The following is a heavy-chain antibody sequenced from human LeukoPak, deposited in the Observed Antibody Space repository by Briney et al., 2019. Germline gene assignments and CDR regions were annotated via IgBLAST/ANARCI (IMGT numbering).Heavy chain of an antibody. CDR3: ARVRVVPAARSHWFDP. V-gene: IGHV4-34*01. Sequence: SETLSLTCAVYGGSFSGYYWSWIRQPPGKGLEWIGEINHSGSTNYNPSLKSRVTISVDTSKNQFSLKLSSVTAADTAVYYCARVRVVPAARSHWFDPWGQGTLVTVSS. CDR2: INHSGST. D-gene: IGHD2-2*01. CDR1: GGSFSGYY. J-gene: IGHJ5*02.